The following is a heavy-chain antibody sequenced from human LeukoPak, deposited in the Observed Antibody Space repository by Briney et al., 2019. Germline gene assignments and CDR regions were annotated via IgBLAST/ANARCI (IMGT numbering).Heavy chain of an antibody. J-gene: IGHJ6*03. CDR3: ARVLSRGRTGTTFGYYYYMDV. V-gene: IGHV1-8*02. D-gene: IGHD1-1*01. Sequence: ASVKVSCKASGYTFTGYYMHWVRQAPGQGLEWMGWMNPNSGNTGYAQKFQGRVTMTRNTSISTAYMELSSLRSEDTAVYYCARVLSRGRTGTTFGYYYYMDVWGKGTTVTISS. CDR2: MNPNSGNT. CDR1: GYTFTGYY.